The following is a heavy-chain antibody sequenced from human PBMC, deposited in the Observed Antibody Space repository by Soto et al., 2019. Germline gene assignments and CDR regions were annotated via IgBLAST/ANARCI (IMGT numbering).Heavy chain of an antibody. CDR1: GFTFTSYA. Sequence: LRLSCAASGFTFTSYAMSWVRQAPGKGLEWVSGLSGGGVVTSYADSVKGRFTVSRDSSKNTLFVHMNSLRAEDTAVYYCAKHRGYSSSAPAQWGQGTLVTVSS. D-gene: IGHD6-6*01. V-gene: IGHV3-23*01. J-gene: IGHJ4*02. CDR3: AKHRGYSSSAPAQ. CDR2: LSGGGVVT.